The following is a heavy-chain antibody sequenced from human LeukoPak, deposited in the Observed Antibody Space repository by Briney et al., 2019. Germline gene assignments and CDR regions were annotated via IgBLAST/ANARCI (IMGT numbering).Heavy chain of an antibody. Sequence: PGGSLRLSCAASGFTFSSYAMSWVRQAPGKRLEWVSAISGSGGSTYYADSVKGRFTISRDNSKNTLYLQMNSLRAEDTAVYYCAKGSYYDILTGYYPEYYFDYWGQGTLVTVSS. V-gene: IGHV3-23*01. CDR2: ISGSGGST. J-gene: IGHJ4*02. D-gene: IGHD3-9*01. CDR1: GFTFSSYA. CDR3: AKGSYYDILTGYYPEYYFDY.